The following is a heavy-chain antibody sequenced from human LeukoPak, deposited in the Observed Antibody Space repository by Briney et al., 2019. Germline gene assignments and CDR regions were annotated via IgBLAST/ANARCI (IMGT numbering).Heavy chain of an antibody. CDR3: ARQGIDAFDI. CDR2: IYYTGTS. CDR1: GGSISSHN. V-gene: IGHV4-59*08. Sequence: SETLSLTCTVPGGSISSHNWSWIRQPPGKRLEWIAYIYYTGTSNYNPSLKSRVTISVDTSKNQISLRLSSVAAADTAVYYCARQGIDAFDIWGQGTLVTVSS. J-gene: IGHJ3*02.